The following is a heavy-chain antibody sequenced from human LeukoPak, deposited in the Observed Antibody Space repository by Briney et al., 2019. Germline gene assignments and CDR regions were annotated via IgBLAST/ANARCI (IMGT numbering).Heavy chain of an antibody. J-gene: IGHJ4*02. V-gene: IGHV3-21*01. CDR1: GFTFRDYS. CDR3: ARDHAGIVLPAAVGAH. D-gene: IGHD2-2*01. CDR2: IRGGSDFI. Sequence: PGGSLRLSCAASGFTFRDYSMTWVRQAPGKGLGWVSSIRGGSDFIYHADSVKGRFTVSRDNAQNSLYLQMNSLRAEDTAVYYCARDHAGIVLPAAVGAHWGQGTLVTVSS.